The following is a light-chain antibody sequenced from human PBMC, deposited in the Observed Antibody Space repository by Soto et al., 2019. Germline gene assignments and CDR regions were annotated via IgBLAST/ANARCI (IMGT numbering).Light chain of an antibody. CDR2: GAS. CDR1: QSVSNNY. Sequence: GFTQSPCTVSLSPGERATLSCRASQSVSNNYLAWYQQKPGQAPRLLIYGASNRATGIPDRFSGSGSGTDFTLTISRLEPEDFAVYYCQQYGSSGTFGQGTKVDIK. CDR3: QQYGSSGT. J-gene: IGKJ1*01. V-gene: IGKV3-20*01.